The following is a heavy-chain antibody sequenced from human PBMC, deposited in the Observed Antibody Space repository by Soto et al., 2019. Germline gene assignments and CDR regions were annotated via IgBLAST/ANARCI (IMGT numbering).Heavy chain of an antibody. Sequence: QVQLVQSGAEVKKPGASVKVSCKASGYTFTSYDINWVRQATGQGLEWMGWMNPNSGNTGYAQKFQSRVTMTRDTSINTAYMELSSLRSEVTAVYYLAREVAGRSCQPIDFWGQGTLVTVSS. D-gene: IGHD2-15*01. CDR3: AREVAGRSCQPIDF. CDR2: MNPNSGNT. J-gene: IGHJ4*02. CDR1: GYTFTSYD. V-gene: IGHV1-8*01.